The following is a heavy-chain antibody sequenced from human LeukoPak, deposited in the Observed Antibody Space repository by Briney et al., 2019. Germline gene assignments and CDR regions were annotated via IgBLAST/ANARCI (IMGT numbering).Heavy chain of an antibody. CDR2: ISGDGAII. J-gene: IGHJ6*03. CDR1: GFTFITDA. V-gene: IGHV3-30-3*01. D-gene: IGHD3-10*01. Sequence: QTGGSLRLSCAASGFTFITDAMHRGRQAPGKGLEWVAVISGDGAIIYYADSVKGRFTISRDNSKNTLYLQMNSLRDDDTAVYYCARGGSGSYKGYYYYMDVWGIGTTVTVSS. CDR3: ARGGSGSYKGYYYYMDV.